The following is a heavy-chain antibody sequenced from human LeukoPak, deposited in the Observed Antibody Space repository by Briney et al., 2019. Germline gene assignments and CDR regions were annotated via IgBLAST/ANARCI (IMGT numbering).Heavy chain of an antibody. CDR3: ARPETTGYFYDFDY. J-gene: IGHJ4*02. Sequence: GESLKISCKASGYSFTNYWIGWVRQMPGKGLEWMGIILPGDSDTIYSPSFQGQVIISADKSISTAYLQWRSLKASDTAMYFCARPETTGYFYDFDYWGQGTLVTVSS. CDR2: ILPGDSDT. D-gene: IGHD5-18*01. V-gene: IGHV5-51*01. CDR1: GYSFTNYW.